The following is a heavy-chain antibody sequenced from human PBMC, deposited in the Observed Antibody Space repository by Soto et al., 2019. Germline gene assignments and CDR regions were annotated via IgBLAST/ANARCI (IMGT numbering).Heavy chain of an antibody. CDR3: ARLVVAGITYYFYS. Sequence: QITLKESGPTLVKPTQTLTLTCTFSGFSLSSSGVGVGWIRQPPGKALELLTFSYADDDKRYTPSLKSRLTISKDTSKNQVVLTLTNRDPVDTATYYCARLVVAGITYYFYSWGQGTLLTVSS. V-gene: IGHV2-5*02. J-gene: IGHJ4*02. D-gene: IGHD2-15*01. CDR1: GFSLSSSGVG. CDR2: SYADDDK.